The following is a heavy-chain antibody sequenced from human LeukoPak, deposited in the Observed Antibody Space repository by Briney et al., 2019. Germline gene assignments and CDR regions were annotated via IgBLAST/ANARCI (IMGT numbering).Heavy chain of an antibody. CDR3: ARDEYYYDSSGYYFQPTKTFYFDY. J-gene: IGHJ4*02. Sequence: GGSLRLSCAASGFTFSSYWMSWVRQAPGKGLEWVADIKQDGSEKYYVDSVKGRFTISRDNAKNSLYLQMNSLRAEDTAVYYCARDEYYYDSSGYYFQPTKTFYFDYWGQGTLVTVSS. V-gene: IGHV3-7*01. CDR1: GFTFSSYW. D-gene: IGHD3-22*01. CDR2: IKQDGSEK.